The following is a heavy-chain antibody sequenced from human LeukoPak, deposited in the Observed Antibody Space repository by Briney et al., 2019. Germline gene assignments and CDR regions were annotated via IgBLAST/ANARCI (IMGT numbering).Heavy chain of an antibody. CDR2: IYSGGST. CDR1: GFTVSSNY. CDR3: ATDRERDPSVYYLV. Sequence: RGSLRLSCAASGFTVSSNYMSWVRQAPGKGLEWVSVIYSGGSTYYADSVKGRFTISRDNSKNTLYLQMNSLRAEDSAVYYCATDRERDPSVYYLVGGQGTLITVSS. D-gene: IGHD3-22*01. J-gene: IGHJ4*02. V-gene: IGHV3-53*01.